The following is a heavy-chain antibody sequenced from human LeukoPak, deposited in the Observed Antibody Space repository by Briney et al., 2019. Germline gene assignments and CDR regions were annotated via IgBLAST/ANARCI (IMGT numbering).Heavy chain of an antibody. CDR2: IYTSGST. Sequence: SETLSLTCTVSGGAISSGSYYWSWVRRPAGKGLEWIGRIYTSGSTNYNPSLKSRVTISVDTSKNQFSLKLSSVTAADTAVYYCARVGSKDYYDSSGYYYGAFDIWGQGTMVTVSS. CDR3: ARVGSKDYYDSSGYYYGAFDI. J-gene: IGHJ3*02. V-gene: IGHV4-61*02. CDR1: GGAISSGSYY. D-gene: IGHD3-22*01.